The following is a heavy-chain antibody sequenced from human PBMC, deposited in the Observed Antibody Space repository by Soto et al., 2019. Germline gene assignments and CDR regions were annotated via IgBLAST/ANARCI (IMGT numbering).Heavy chain of an antibody. J-gene: IGHJ4*02. V-gene: IGHV1-69*12. D-gene: IGHD5-12*01. CDR3: ARALVATNAFDY. Sequence: QVQLVQSGAEVKKPGSSVKVSCKASGGTFSSYDISWVRQAPGQGLEWMGGIIPIFGTANYAQKFQGRVTXXAXXSTSTAYMELSSLRSEDTAVYFCARALVATNAFDYWGQGTLVPVSA. CDR1: GGTFSSYD. CDR2: IIPIFGTA.